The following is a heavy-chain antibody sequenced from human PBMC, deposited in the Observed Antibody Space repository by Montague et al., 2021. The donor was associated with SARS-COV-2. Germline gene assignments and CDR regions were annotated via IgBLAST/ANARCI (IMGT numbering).Heavy chain of an antibody. J-gene: IGHJ4*02. Sequence: SETLSLTCTVSSGSIISSCYYWGCIRQSPGKELEWVGNIYYSGTTXYNPSLQSRGTISVDTSKNHLSLRLSSVTAADTAVYFCARGMIRGVTTPFDYWGQGSQVTVSS. V-gene: IGHV4-39*02. CDR2: IYYSGTT. CDR3: ARGMIRGVTTPFDY. D-gene: IGHD3-10*01. CDR1: SGSIISSCYY.